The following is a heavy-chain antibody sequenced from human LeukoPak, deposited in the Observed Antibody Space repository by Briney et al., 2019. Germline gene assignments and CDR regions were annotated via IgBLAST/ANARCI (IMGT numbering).Heavy chain of an antibody. V-gene: IGHV1-69*04. CDR2: IIPILGIA. D-gene: IGHD3-22*01. CDR1: GGTFSSYA. Sequence: GASVKVSCKASGGTFSSYAISWVRQAPGQGLEWMGRIIPILGIANYAQKFQGRVTITADKSTSTAYMELSSLRSEDTAVYYCAGAPEPYYYDSSGYLPTFDYWGQGTLVTVSS. J-gene: IGHJ4*02. CDR3: AGAPEPYYYDSSGYLPTFDY.